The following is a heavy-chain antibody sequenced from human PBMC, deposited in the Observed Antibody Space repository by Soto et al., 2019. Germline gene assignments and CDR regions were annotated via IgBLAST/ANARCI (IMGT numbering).Heavy chain of an antibody. Sequence: SETLSLTCAVYGKSLSGYYWSWIRQPPGKALEWIGEINHSGNTNYNPSPKSRVTISVDTSKNQLFLNLSSVTAADTAMYYCARHHVRGRTIAGAAEFWGQGTLVTVS. D-gene: IGHD1-26*01. CDR1: GKSLSGYY. V-gene: IGHV4-34*01. J-gene: IGHJ4*02. CDR2: INHSGNT. CDR3: ARHHVRGRTIAGAAEF.